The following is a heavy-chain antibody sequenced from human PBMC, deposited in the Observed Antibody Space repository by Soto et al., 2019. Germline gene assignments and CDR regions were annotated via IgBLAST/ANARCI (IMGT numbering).Heavy chain of an antibody. CDR2: IDPSDSYT. V-gene: IGHV5-10-1*01. Sequence: PGEPMKVSWKGSGYSFTSYWIGWVSQMPGKGLEWMGRIDPSDSYTNYSPSFQGHVTISADKSISTASLQWSSLKASDTAMYYCVRDPKRSTGFGSDPTFDYWGQGTLVTVSS. D-gene: IGHD6-25*01. CDR3: VRDPKRSTGFGSDPTFDY. CDR1: GYSFTSYW. J-gene: IGHJ4*02.